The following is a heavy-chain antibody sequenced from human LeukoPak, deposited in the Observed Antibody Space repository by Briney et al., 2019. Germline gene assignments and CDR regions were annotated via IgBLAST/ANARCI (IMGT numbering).Heavy chain of an antibody. CDR1: GFTFSSYV. Sequence: GGSLRLSCAASGFTFSSYVMSWVRQAPGKGLEWVSAISGSGGSTYYADSVKGRFTISRDNSKNTLYLQMNSLRAEDTAVYYCAKVVPGPFGDYYGSGSYYPFYYYYGMDVWGQGTTVTVSS. J-gene: IGHJ6*02. V-gene: IGHV3-23*01. CDR3: AKVVPGPFGDYYGSGSYYPFYYYYGMDV. CDR2: ISGSGGST. D-gene: IGHD3-10*01.